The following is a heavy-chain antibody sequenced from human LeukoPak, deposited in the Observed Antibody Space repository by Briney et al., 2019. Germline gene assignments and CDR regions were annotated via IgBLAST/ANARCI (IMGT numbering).Heavy chain of an antibody. Sequence: SETLSLTCTVSGGSISSYYWSWIRQPPGKGLEWIGYIYYSGSTNYNPSLKSRVTISVDTSKNQFSLELSSVTAADTAVYYCARGDGSYGDYFDYWGQGTLVTVSS. D-gene: IGHD5-18*01. J-gene: IGHJ4*02. CDR2: IYYSGST. V-gene: IGHV4-59*01. CDR3: ARGDGSYGDYFDY. CDR1: GGSISSYY.